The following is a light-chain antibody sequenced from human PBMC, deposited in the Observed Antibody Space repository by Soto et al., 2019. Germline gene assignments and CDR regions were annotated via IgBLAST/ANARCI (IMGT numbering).Light chain of an antibody. J-gene: IGKJ1*01. CDR1: QSVSSSY. CDR3: QQYGSSPRT. Sequence: EIVLTQSPGTLSLSPGERATLSCRASQSVSSSYLAWYQQKPGQAPRLLIYGASSRATGIPDRFSGSGSGTDFPLTISRLEPGGFAVYYCQQYGSSPRTFGQGTKVEIK. V-gene: IGKV3-20*01. CDR2: GAS.